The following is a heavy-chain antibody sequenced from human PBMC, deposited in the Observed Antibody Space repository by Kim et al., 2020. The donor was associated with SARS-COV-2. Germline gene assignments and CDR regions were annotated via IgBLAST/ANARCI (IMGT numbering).Heavy chain of an antibody. CDR3: ARSQLMLGSIDY. D-gene: IGHD2-8*01. J-gene: IGHJ4*02. CDR2: IFHSGGT. CDR1: RGSISSSNW. Sequence: SETLSLTCAVSRGSISSSNWWSWVRQPPGKGLEWIGEIFHSGGTNYNPSLKSRVTISVDKSKNKFSLKMRSVTAADTAVYYCARSQLMLGSIDYWGQGTL. V-gene: IGHV4-4*02.